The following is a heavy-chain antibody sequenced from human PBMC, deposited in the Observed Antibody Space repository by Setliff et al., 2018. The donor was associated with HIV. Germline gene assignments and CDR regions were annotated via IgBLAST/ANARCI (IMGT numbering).Heavy chain of an antibody. J-gene: IGHJ5*02. CDR1: GYSISGGYY. V-gene: IGHV4-38-2*02. CDR3: ARDRRSIFGVDTKNWFDP. D-gene: IGHD3-3*01. Sequence: PSETLSLTCAVSGYSISGGYYWGWIRQSPGKGLEWIGYIYYSGSTNYNPSLKSRVIISVDTSKMQFSLKLRSVTAADTAMYYCARDRRSIFGVDTKNWFDPWGQGTLVTVSS. CDR2: IYYSGST.